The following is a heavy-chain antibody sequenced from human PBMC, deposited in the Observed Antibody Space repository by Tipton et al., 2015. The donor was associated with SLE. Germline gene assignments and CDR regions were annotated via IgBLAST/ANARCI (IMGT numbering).Heavy chain of an antibody. CDR2: IYSGGAT. Sequence: SLRLSCAASGFTVSSNHMNWVRQAPGKGLEWVSVIYSGGATYYADSVKGRFTISRDNSKNSMYLQMNSLRVEDTALYYCARDQGGGKGTCYDNWGQGTLVTVSS. V-gene: IGHV3-53*01. D-gene: IGHD4-23*01. CDR1: GFTVSSNH. J-gene: IGHJ4*02. CDR3: ARDQGGGKGTCYDN.